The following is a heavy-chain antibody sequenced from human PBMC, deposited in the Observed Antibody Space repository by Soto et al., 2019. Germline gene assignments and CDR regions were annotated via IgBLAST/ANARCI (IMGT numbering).Heavy chain of an antibody. V-gene: IGHV4-39*07. D-gene: IGHD2-2*01. CDR2: IYYSGST. CDR3: ARVGRTSYYYYGMDV. CDR1: GASISSSSYY. J-gene: IGHJ6*02. Sequence: SETLSLTCTVSGASISSSSYYWGWIRQPPGKGLEWIGTIYYSGSTYYNPSLKSRVTISVDTSKNQFSLKLSSVTAADTAVYYCARVGRTSYYYYGMDVWGQGTTVT.